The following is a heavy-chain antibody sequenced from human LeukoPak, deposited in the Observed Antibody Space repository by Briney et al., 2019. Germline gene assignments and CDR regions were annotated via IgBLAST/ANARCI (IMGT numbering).Heavy chain of an antibody. CDR1: GFTFNSYY. J-gene: IGHJ4*02. V-gene: IGHV3-64D*06. CDR3: VRRSSGWSFDC. CDR2: ISSNGGST. D-gene: IGHD6-19*01. Sequence: GGSLRLSCSASGFTFNSYYMYWVRQAPGKGLEYVSAISSNGGSTNYADSVKGRFTISRDNSKNTLYLQMSSLRAEDTAVYYCVRRSSGWSFDCWGQGTLVTVSS.